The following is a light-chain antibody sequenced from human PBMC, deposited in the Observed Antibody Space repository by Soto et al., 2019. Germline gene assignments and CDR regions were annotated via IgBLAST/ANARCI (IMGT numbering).Light chain of an antibody. CDR2: ETS. Sequence: DVQMTQSPSAMSASVGDRVTITCRATQDISRFVAWFQQKTGKAPERLIYETSTLQPGVPSRFSGSGSGTEFTLAISGLQPEDVATYYCLQHNSYPYTFGQGTKLEIK. CDR1: QDISRF. J-gene: IGKJ2*01. V-gene: IGKV1-17*03. CDR3: LQHNSYPYT.